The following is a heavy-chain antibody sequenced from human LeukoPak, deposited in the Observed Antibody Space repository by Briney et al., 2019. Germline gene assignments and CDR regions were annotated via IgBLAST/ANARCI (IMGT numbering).Heavy chain of an antibody. Sequence: TLSLTCAVSGGSISSGGYSWSWIRQPPGKGLEWIGYIYHSGSTYYNPSLKSRVTISVDRSKNQFSLKLSSVTAADTAVYYCARSITISKPLEYYFDYWGQGTLVTASS. CDR1: GGSISSGGYS. J-gene: IGHJ4*02. D-gene: IGHD3-9*01. V-gene: IGHV4-30-2*01. CDR2: IYHSGST. CDR3: ARSITISKPLEYYFDY.